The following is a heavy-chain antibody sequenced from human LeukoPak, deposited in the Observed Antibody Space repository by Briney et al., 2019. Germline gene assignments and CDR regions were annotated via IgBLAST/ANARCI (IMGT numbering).Heavy chain of an antibody. J-gene: IGHJ3*02. D-gene: IGHD1-26*01. CDR1: GYNFPNYW. Sequence: GESLKISCKGSGYNFPNYWIGWVRQMPGKGLEWMGIIYPGDSDTRYSPSFEGQVTISADKSISTAYLQWSSLKASDSAFHYCARSPRYSGSYGSAFDIWGQGTMVTVSS. V-gene: IGHV5-51*01. CDR3: ARSPRYSGSYGSAFDI. CDR2: IYPGDSDT.